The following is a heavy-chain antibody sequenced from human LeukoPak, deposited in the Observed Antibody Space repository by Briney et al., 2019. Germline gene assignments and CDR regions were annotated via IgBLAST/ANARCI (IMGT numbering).Heavy chain of an antibody. Sequence: GASVKVSCKASGGTFSSYAISWVRQAPGQGLEWMGGIIPIFGTANYAQKFQGRVTITADESTSTAYMELSSLRSEDTAVYYCARDSRDSSSWTTFDYWGQGTLVTVSS. D-gene: IGHD6-13*01. CDR2: IIPIFGTA. CDR1: GGTFSSYA. V-gene: IGHV1-69*13. J-gene: IGHJ4*02. CDR3: ARDSRDSSSWTTFDY.